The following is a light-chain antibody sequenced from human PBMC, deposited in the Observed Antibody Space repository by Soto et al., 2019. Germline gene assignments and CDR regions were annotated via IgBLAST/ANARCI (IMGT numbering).Light chain of an antibody. Sequence: QSALTQPASVSGSPGQSITISCTGTSSNYNLVSWYQQHPGKAPKLMIYEDIKRPSGISNRFSGSKSGNTASLTISGLQADDEARYYCLSYAGLHTSWVFGGGTQLTVL. V-gene: IGLV2-23*01. J-gene: IGLJ3*02. CDR3: LSYAGLHTSWV. CDR1: SSNYNL. CDR2: EDI.